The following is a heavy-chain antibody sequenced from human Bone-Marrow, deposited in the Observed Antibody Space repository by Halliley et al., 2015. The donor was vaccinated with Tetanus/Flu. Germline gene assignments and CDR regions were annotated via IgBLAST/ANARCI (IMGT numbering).Heavy chain of an antibody. D-gene: IGHD2-15*01. J-gene: IGHJ6*02. CDR3: AREAYSYCRMDL. CDR1: GGSVANHY. CDR2: ISHSGGT. Sequence: TLSLTCTVSGGSVANHYWTWIWQPPGKGLEWIAYISHSGGTNYNRSLKSLVTITAHKSKNQFSLKVRSVTAADTAVYCCAREAYSYCRMDLWARGPRSSSP. V-gene: IGHV4-59*02.